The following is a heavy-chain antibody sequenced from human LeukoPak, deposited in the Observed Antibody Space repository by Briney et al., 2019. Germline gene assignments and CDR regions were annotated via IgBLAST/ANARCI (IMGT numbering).Heavy chain of an antibody. V-gene: IGHV3-74*03. J-gene: IGHJ4*02. Sequence: GGSLRLSCGATGFTISSYWMHWVRQAPGKGLVWVSRINGDGSSTTYADSVKGRFTISRDNAKNTLYLQMNSLRAEDTAVYYCARDLGGYSYGTLDHWGQGTLVTVSS. D-gene: IGHD5-18*01. CDR1: GFTISSYW. CDR2: INGDGSST. CDR3: ARDLGGYSYGTLDH.